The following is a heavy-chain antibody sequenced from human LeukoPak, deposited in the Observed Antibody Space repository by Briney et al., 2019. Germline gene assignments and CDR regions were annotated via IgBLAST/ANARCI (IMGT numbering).Heavy chain of an antibody. V-gene: IGHV4-59*08. CDR3: ASGIGYCTNGVCLEFDY. J-gene: IGHJ4*02. CDR2: IYYSGST. D-gene: IGHD2-8*01. CDR1: GGSISSYY. Sequence: PSETLSLTCTVSGGSISSYYWSWIRQPPGKGLEWIGYIYYSGSTNYNPSLKSRVTISVDTSKNQFSLKLSSVTAADTAVYYCASGIGYCTNGVCLEFDYWGQGTLVTVPS.